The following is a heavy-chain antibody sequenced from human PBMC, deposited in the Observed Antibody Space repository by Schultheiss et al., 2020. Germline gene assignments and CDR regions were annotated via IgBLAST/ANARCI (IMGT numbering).Heavy chain of an antibody. CDR1: GYTFTSYG. V-gene: IGHV1-18*01. CDR3: ASGGSGGHYCGGDCYTFDY. D-gene: IGHD2-21*02. J-gene: IGHJ4*02. CDR2: TSAYKGNT. Sequence: ASVKVSCKASGYTFTSYGISWLRQAPGQGLEWMGWTSAYKGNTNYAQMLQGRVTMTTDTSTSTAYMELRSLRSDDTAVYYCASGGSGGHYCGGDCYTFDYWGQGTLVTVSS.